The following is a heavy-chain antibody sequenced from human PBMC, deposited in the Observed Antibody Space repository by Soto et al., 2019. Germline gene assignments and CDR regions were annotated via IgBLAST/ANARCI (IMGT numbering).Heavy chain of an antibody. V-gene: IGHV4-59*01. D-gene: IGHD3-22*01. CDR2: IYYSGST. Sequence: SETLSLTCTVSGGSISSYCWSWIRQPPGKGLEWIGYIYYSGSTNYNPSLKSRVTISVDTSKNQFSLKLSSVTAADTAVYYCARGGYYDSSGYFPPPSDAFDIWGQGTMVTVSS. CDR3: ARGGYYDSSGYFPPPSDAFDI. CDR1: GGSISSYC. J-gene: IGHJ3*02.